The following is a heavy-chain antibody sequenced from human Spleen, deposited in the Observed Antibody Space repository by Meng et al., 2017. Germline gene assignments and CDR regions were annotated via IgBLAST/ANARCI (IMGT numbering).Heavy chain of an antibody. Sequence: QRAESGAEEKKRGSAVKVSCKASGGTFSSYAISWVRQAPGQGLEWMGGIIPIFGTANYAQKFQGRVTITTDESTSTGYMELSSLRSDDTAVYYCAREPLAVTGYYTAKWFDPWGQGTLVTASS. J-gene: IGHJ5*02. CDR1: GGTFSSYA. CDR2: IIPIFGTA. D-gene: IGHD3-9*01. CDR3: AREPLAVTGYYTAKWFDP. V-gene: IGHV1-69*05.